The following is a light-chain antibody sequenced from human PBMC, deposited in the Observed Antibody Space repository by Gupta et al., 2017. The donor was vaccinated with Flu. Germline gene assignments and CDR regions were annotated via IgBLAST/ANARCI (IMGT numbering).Light chain of an antibody. CDR1: QSRLRSNGYHY. J-gene: IGKJ5*01. CDR2: LGS. CDR3: RQNEQAPFT. Sequence: VTPGEPASISCRSSQSRLRSNGYHYLDWYLQKPGRAPQLLIYLGSNRAFGVPERISGSGSDTDFTLKINKAEAEDVGIYYCRQNEQAPFTFGQGTRMEIK. V-gene: IGKV2-28*01.